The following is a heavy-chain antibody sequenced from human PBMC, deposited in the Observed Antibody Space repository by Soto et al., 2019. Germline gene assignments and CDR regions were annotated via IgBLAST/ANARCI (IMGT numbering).Heavy chain of an antibody. J-gene: IGHJ3*02. CDR1: GGSISSYY. V-gene: IGHV4-59*01. CDR2: IYYSGST. Sequence: SETLSLTCTVSGGSISSYYWSWIRQPPGKGLEWIGYIYYSGSTNYNPSLKSRVTISVDTSKNQFSLKLSSVTAADTAVYYCARRTGVATIMGAFDIWGQGTMVTVSS. D-gene: IGHD5-12*01. CDR3: ARRTGVATIMGAFDI.